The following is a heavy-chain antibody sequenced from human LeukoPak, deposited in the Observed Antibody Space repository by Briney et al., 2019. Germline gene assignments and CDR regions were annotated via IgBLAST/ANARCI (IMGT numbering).Heavy chain of an antibody. CDR3: ARHTYARPFDF. D-gene: IGHD6-6*01. Sequence: SETLSLTCTVSGGSISGPYWSWIRQPPGKGLEWIAYVYYSGGTNYNPSLKSRAAISLDTSKNQFSLTVTSVTAADTAIYYCARHTYARPFDFWGQGTLVTVSS. V-gene: IGHV4-59*08. CDR2: VYYSGGT. J-gene: IGHJ4*02. CDR1: GGSISGPY.